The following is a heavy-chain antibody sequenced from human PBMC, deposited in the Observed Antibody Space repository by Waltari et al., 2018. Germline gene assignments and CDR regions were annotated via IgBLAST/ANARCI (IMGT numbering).Heavy chain of an antibody. Sequence: QLQLQESGPGLVKPSETLSLTCPVSGGSISSSSYYCGWIRQPPGKGLEWIGSIYYSGSTYYNPSLKSRVTISVDTSKNQFSLKLSSVTAADTAVYYCARDLRGGHITGTTIDYWGQGTLVTVSS. J-gene: IGHJ4*02. CDR2: IYYSGST. CDR1: GGSISSSSYY. D-gene: IGHD1-7*01. CDR3: ARDLRGGHITGTTIDY. V-gene: IGHV4-39*07.